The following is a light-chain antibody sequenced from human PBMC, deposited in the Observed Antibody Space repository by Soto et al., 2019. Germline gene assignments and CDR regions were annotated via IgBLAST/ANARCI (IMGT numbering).Light chain of an antibody. CDR2: DAS. CDR1: QSVSTS. V-gene: IGKV3-11*01. CDR3: QVRDVWPS. J-gene: IGKJ1*01. Sequence: IVSTQSPVTLALSPGESAVLSCRASQSVSTSLAWYQHKPGQAPRLFIYDASKRAPGIPARFTGSGSGTDFTLTISSLEPEDIAVYYCQVRDVWPSFGQGTKVE.